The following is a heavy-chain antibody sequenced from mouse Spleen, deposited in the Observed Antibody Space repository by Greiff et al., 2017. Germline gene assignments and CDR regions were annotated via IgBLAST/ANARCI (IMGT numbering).Heavy chain of an antibody. CDR2: IYPRDGST. CDR3: AREYYGSSSWFAY. Sequence: QVQLKQSGPELVKPGASVKLSCKASGYTFTSYDINWVKQRPGQGLEWIGWIYPRDGSTKYNGKFKGKATLTVDTSSSTAYMELHSLTSEDSAVYFCAREYYGSSSWFAYWGQGTLVTVSA. CDR1: GYTFTSYD. J-gene: IGHJ3*01. V-gene: IGHV1-85*01. D-gene: IGHD1-1*01.